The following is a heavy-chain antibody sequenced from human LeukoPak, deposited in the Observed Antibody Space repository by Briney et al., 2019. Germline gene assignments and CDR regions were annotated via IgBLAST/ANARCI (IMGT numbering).Heavy chain of an antibody. CDR2: MDPNSGNT. D-gene: IGHD3-22*01. CDR3: ARDRGGYPYYFDY. CDR1: GYTFTSYD. V-gene: IGHV1-8*03. J-gene: IGHJ4*02. Sequence: GASVKVSCKASGYTFTSYDINWVRQATGQGLEWMGWMDPNSGNTGYAQKFQGRVTITRNTSISTAYMELRSLRSDDTAVYYCARDRGGYPYYFDYWGQGTLVTVSS.